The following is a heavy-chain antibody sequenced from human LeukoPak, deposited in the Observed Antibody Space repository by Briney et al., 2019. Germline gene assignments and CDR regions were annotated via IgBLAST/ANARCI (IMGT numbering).Heavy chain of an antibody. CDR2: IKQDGSEK. Sequence: GGSLRLSCAASGFTFSSYWMSWVRQAPGKGLEWVANIKQDGSEKYYVDSVKGRFTISRDNAKNSLYLQMNSLRAEDTAVYYCARDPIPYYYDSSGSVVAGLYGMDVWGQGTTVTVSS. J-gene: IGHJ6*02. V-gene: IGHV3-7*01. CDR1: GFTFSSYW. D-gene: IGHD3-22*01. CDR3: ARDPIPYYYDSSGSVVAGLYGMDV.